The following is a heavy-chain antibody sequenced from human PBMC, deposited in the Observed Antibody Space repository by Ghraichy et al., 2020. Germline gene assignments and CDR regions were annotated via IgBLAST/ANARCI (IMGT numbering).Heavy chain of an antibody. J-gene: IGHJ6*02. CDR2: IYYSGST. D-gene: IGHD6-13*01. V-gene: IGHV4-59*01. Sequence: SETLYLTCTVSGGSISSYYWSWIRQPPGKGLEWIGYIYYSGSTNYNPSLKSRVTISVDTSKNQFSLKLSSVTAADTAVYYCARRYSSSWYSSYGMDVWGQGTTVTVSS. CDR1: GGSISSYY. CDR3: ARRYSSSWYSSYGMDV.